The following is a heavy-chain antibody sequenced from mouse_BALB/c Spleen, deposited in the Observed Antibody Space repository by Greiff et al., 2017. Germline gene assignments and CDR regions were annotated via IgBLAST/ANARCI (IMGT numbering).Heavy chain of an antibody. CDR1: GFSLTNYG. CDR3: ARKRNGNYFDY. Sequence: QVQLKESGPGLVQPSQSLSITCSVSGFSLTNYGIHWVRQSPGKGLEWLGVIWSGGSTDYNAAFISRLSISKDNSKSQVFFKMNSLQANDTAIYYCARKRNGNYFDYWGQGTTLTVSS. CDR2: IWSGGST. D-gene: IGHD2-1*01. J-gene: IGHJ2*01. V-gene: IGHV2-2*02.